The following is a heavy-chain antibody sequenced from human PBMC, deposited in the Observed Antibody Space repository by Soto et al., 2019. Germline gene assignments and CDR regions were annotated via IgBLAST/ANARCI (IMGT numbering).Heavy chain of an antibody. J-gene: IGHJ6*02. CDR3: ARLNATYYDFWSGYYSYYYYGMDV. Sequence: GESLKISCKGSGYSFTSYWISWVRQMPGKGLEWMGRIDPSDSYTNYSPSFQGHVTISADKSISTAYLQWSSLKASDTAMYYCARLNATYYDFWSGYYSYYYYGMDVWGQGTTVTVSS. D-gene: IGHD3-3*01. CDR2: IDPSDSYT. V-gene: IGHV5-10-1*01. CDR1: GYSFTSYW.